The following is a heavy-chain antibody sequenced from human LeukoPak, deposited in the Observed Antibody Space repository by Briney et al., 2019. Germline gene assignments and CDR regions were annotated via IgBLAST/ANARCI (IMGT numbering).Heavy chain of an antibody. CDR3: ARDRLASWFDP. CDR1: GGSISSGAYY. Sequence: SQTLSLTCTVSGGSISSGAYYWTWIRQHPGNGLEWIGYIYYSGNTYYNPSLKSRITISVDTSKNQFSLKLSSVTAADTAVYYCARDRLASWFDPWGQGTLVTVSS. CDR2: IYYSGNT. V-gene: IGHV4-31*03. J-gene: IGHJ5*02.